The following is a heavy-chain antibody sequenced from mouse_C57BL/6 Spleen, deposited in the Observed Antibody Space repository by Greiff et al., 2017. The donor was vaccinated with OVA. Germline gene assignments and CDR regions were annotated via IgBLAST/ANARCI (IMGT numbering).Heavy chain of an antibody. CDR3: ARGGTTVAYYFDY. V-gene: IGHV5-4*03. CDR1: GFTFSSYA. CDR2: ISDGGSYT. D-gene: IGHD1-1*01. Sequence: EVKLMESGGGLVKPGGSLKLSCAASGFTFSSYAMSWVRQTPEKRLEWVATISDGGSYTYYPDNVKGRFTISRDNAKNNLYLQMSHLKSEDTAMYYCARGGTTVAYYFDYWGKGTTLTVSS. J-gene: IGHJ2*01.